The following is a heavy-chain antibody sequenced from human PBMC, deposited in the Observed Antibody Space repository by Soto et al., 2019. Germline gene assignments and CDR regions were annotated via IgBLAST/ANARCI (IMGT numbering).Heavy chain of an antibody. CDR1: GGTFSSYA. CDR3: ARDRPKGYDDSSGEWFDP. J-gene: IGHJ5*02. V-gene: IGHV1-69*01. CDR2: IIPIFGTA. D-gene: IGHD3-22*01. Sequence: QVQLVQSGAEVKKPGSSVQVSCKASGGTFSSYAISWVRQAPGQGLEWMGGIIPIFGTANYAQKFQGRVTITADESTSTAYMELSSLRSEDTAVYYCARDRPKGYDDSSGEWFDPWGQGTMVTVSS.